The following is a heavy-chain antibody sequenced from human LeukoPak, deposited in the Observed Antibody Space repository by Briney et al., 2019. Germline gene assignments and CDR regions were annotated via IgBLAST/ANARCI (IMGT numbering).Heavy chain of an antibody. CDR1: GFTFSSYA. CDR2: ISGSGGST. V-gene: IGHV3-23*01. J-gene: IGHJ6*02. D-gene: IGHD4-17*01. Sequence: PDRSLRLSCAASGFTFSSYAMSWVRQAPGKGLEWVSAISGSGGSTYYADSVKGRFTISRDNSKNTLYLQMNSLRAEDTAVYYCAKGGRPKYTVTTFKIPLPSTPTDVWGQGTTVTVSS. CDR3: AKGGRPKYTVTTFKIPLPSTPTDV.